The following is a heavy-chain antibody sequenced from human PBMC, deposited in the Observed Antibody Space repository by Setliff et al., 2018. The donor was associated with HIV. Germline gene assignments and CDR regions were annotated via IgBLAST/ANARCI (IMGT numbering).Heavy chain of an antibody. J-gene: IGHJ5*02. D-gene: IGHD6-13*01. Sequence: SETLSLTCSVSGYSLSGASYWGWIRQSPEKGLEWIGSISLSGSTYYNPSLQSRVTISIDMSKNHFSLNLKSATAADTAIYYCARGLTAPAAAGSWGQGMLVTV. CDR1: GYSLSGASY. CDR2: ISLSGST. CDR3: ARGLTAPAAAGS. V-gene: IGHV4-38-2*02.